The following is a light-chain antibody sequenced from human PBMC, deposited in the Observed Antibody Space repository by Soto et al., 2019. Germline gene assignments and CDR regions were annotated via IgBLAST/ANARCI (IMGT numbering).Light chain of an antibody. CDR2: GAS. CDR1: HSVSSNY. Sequence: IVFTQSPSTLSLSPGQRATLPCRASHSVSSNYLAWYQQKPGQAPRLLIHGASSRATAIPDRFSGSGSGTDFTLTISRLEPEDFAMYYCQQYGTSPQTFGQGTKVDIK. J-gene: IGKJ2*01. V-gene: IGKV3-20*01. CDR3: QQYGTSPQT.